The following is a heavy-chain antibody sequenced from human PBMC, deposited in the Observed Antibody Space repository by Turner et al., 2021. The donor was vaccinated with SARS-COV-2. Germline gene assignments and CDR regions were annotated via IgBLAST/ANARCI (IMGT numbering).Heavy chain of an antibody. V-gene: IGHV3-33*01. D-gene: IGHD1-26*01. CDR2: IGYDGSNK. J-gene: IGHJ6*02. Sequence: QVQLVESGGGVVQPGQSLSLSCAASGFPFSSYGMHWVHQAPGKGLGWVAVIGYDGSNKYDANPVKGRFTISRDNSKNTLYLQMNSLRAEDTAVYYCARYLEGAMGTYYYGMDVWGQGTTVTFSS. CDR1: GFPFSSYG. CDR3: ARYLEGAMGTYYYGMDV.